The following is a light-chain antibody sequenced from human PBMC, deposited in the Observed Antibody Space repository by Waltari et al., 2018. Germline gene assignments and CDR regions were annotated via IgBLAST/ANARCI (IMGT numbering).Light chain of an antibody. J-gene: IGKJ1*01. CDR1: QSISSR. CDR3: QYYNSYSWT. V-gene: IGKV1-5*01. CDR2: DAS. Sequence: DIQMTQSPSTLSASVGNRGTITFRASQSISSRLAWYQQKPGKAPKFLIYDASSLQSGVPSRFSGSGSGTEFTLTISSLQPDDFATYYCQYYNSYSWTFGQGTKVQIK.